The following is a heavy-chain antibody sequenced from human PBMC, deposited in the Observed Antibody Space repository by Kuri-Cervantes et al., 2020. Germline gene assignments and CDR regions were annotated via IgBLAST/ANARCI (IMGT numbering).Heavy chain of an antibody. CDR3: TRDPGFGAVGDVDY. D-gene: IGHD6-13*01. J-gene: IGHJ4*02. Sequence: SETLPLTCAISGDTVSSNSASWTWIRQSPSRGLEWLGRTYYKSKWYNEYAVSLRSRITINPDTSKNQFSLHLNSVTPEDAVLYYCTRDPGFGAVGDVDYWGQGTLVTVSS. CDR1: GDTVSSNSAS. CDR2: TYYKSKWYN. V-gene: IGHV6-1*01.